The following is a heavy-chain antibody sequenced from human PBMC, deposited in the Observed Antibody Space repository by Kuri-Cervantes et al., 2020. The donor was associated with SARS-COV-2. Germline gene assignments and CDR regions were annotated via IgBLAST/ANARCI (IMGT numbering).Heavy chain of an antibody. Sequence: GESLKISCAASGFTFSSYSMNWVRQAPGKGLEWVSAISGSGGSTYYADSVKGRFTISRDNSKNTLYLQMNSLRAEDTAVYYCAKDGHLTIFGVRLQGYYYYGMDVWGQGTTVTVSS. CDR3: AKDGHLTIFGVRLQGYYYYGMDV. CDR2: ISGSGGST. D-gene: IGHD3-3*01. J-gene: IGHJ6*02. V-gene: IGHV3-23*01. CDR1: GFTFSSYS.